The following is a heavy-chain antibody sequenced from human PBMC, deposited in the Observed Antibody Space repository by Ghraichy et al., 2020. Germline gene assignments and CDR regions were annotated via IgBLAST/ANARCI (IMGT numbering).Heavy chain of an antibody. V-gene: IGHV4-4*07. Sequence: SETLSLTCSVSGGSISNYYWTWIRQPAGQGLEWIGHISATGATNYSPSLESRVTLSVDTSKNQFSLWLNSVTAAVTAVYYCARVQTWGVTVDYFDYWGQGTLVTVSS. CDR3: ARVQTWGVTVDYFDY. J-gene: IGHJ4*02. CDR1: GGSISNYY. CDR2: ISATGAT. D-gene: IGHD7-27*01.